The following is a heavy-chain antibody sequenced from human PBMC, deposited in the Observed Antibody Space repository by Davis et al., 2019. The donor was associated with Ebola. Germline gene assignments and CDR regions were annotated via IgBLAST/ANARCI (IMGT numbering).Heavy chain of an antibody. D-gene: IGHD6-13*01. Sequence: PGGSLRLSCKSSGFTFTSHWIDWVRQMPGKGLEWMGIIYPGDSDTRYSPSFQGQVTISADKSTSTAYLQWSSLKASDTAMYYCARHHSSSWYWFDPWGQGTLVTVSS. CDR1: GFTFTSHW. V-gene: IGHV5-51*01. CDR2: IYPGDSDT. J-gene: IGHJ5*02. CDR3: ARHHSSSWYWFDP.